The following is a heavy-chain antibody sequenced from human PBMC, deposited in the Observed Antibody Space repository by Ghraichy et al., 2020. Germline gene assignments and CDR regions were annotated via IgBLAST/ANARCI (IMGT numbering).Heavy chain of an antibody. D-gene: IGHD3-16*02. CDR1: GGSISSYY. Sequence: SETLSLTCTVSGGSISSYYWSWIRQPPGKGLEWIGYIYYSGSTNYNPSLKSRVTISVDTSKNQFSLKLSSVTAADTAVYYCARIRSDYVWGSYRLPPLYYFDYWGQGTLVTVSS. J-gene: IGHJ4*02. V-gene: IGHV4-59*01. CDR3: ARIRSDYVWGSYRLPPLYYFDY. CDR2: IYYSGST.